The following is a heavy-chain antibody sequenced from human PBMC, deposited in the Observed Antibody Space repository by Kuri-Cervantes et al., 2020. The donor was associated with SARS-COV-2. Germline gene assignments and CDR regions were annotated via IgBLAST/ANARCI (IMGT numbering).Heavy chain of an antibody. J-gene: IGHJ4*02. CDR1: GFTFSSYW. CDR2: IKQDGSEK. V-gene: IGHV3-7*01. D-gene: IGHD3-3*01. Sequence: GESLKISCAASGFTFSSYWMSWVRQAPGKGLEWVANIKQDGSEKYYVDSVEGRFTISRDNAKNSLYLQMNSLRAEDTAVYYCARKRNNYDFWSGPIYYFDYWGQGTLVTVSS. CDR3: ARKRNNYDFWSGPIYYFDY.